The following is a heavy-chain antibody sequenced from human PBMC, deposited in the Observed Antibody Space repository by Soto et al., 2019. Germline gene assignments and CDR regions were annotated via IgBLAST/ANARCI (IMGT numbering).Heavy chain of an antibody. CDR3: ARGNGMTTAVQGDAPDKDYFDS. Sequence: SETLSLTCAVYGGSFSGYYWNWIRQPPGKGLEWIGEINHSGNINYNPSLKSRVTISVDASKNQFSLKLRSVTAADTAIYYCARGNGMTTAVQGDAPDKDYFDSSSQGTLVTVSS. CDR1: GGSFSGYY. D-gene: IGHD2-8*01. CDR2: INHSGNI. V-gene: IGHV4-34*01. J-gene: IGHJ4*02.